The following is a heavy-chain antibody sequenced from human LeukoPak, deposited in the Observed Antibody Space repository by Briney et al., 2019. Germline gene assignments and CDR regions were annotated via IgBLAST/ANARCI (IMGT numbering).Heavy chain of an antibody. D-gene: IGHD6-19*01. Sequence: GRSLRLSCAASGFTFDDYAMHWVRQAPGKGLEWVSGISWISGSIGYADSVKGRFTISRDNAKNSLYLQMNSLRAEDTALYYCAKDTGAGTFDYYYGMDVWGQGTTVTVSS. V-gene: IGHV3-9*01. J-gene: IGHJ6*02. CDR1: GFTFDDYA. CDR3: AKDTGAGTFDYYYGMDV. CDR2: ISWISGSI.